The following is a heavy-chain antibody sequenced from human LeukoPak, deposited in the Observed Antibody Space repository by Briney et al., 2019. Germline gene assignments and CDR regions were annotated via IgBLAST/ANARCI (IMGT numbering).Heavy chain of an antibody. CDR2: ISSSGSTI. D-gene: IGHD3-10*01. Sequence: GGSLRLSCTASGFTFSSYSMNWVRQAPGKGLEWVSYISSSGSTIYYADSVKGRFTISRDNAKNSLYLQLNSLRAEGTAVYYCARGGTMVSGWFDPWGQGTLVTVSS. CDR3: ARGGTMVSGWFDP. CDR1: GFTFSSYS. J-gene: IGHJ5*02. V-gene: IGHV3-48*04.